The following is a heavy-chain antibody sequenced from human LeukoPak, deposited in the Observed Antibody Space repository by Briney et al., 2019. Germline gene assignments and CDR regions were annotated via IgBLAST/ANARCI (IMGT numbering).Heavy chain of an antibody. J-gene: IGHJ6*03. V-gene: IGHV1-8*01. Sequence: ASVKVSCKASGYTFTSYDINWVRQATGQGLEWMGWTNPNSGNTGYAQKFQGRVTMTRNTSISTAYMELSSLRSEDTAVYYCATGPTHYYYYYMDVWGKGTTVTVSS. CDR2: TNPNSGNT. CDR1: GYTFTSYD. CDR3: ATGPTHYYYYYMDV.